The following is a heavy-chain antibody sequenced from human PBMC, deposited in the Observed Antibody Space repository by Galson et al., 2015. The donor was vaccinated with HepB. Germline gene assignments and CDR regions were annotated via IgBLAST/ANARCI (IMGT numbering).Heavy chain of an antibody. D-gene: IGHD5-24*01. J-gene: IGHJ4*02. V-gene: IGHV3-7*01. CDR3: VRGAGWLLDS. CDR1: GFTFSSHW. CDR2: IRGDGTEK. Sequence: SLRLSCAASGFTFSSHWMNWVRQPPGKGLEWVALIRGDGTEKHYVDSVKGRFTISRGNAKNSVYLQMKSLRAEDTAVYYCVRGAGWLLDSWGQGTLVTVSS.